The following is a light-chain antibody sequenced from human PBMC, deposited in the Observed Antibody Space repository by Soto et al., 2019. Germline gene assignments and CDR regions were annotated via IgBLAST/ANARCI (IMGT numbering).Light chain of an antibody. J-gene: IGKJ5*01. CDR2: GAS. Sequence: IVFTQSPGTVSLSPGERATLSCRASQSVNSDYLGWFQQKPGQAPRLLIYGASTRATGIPDRFSGSGSGTDFTLTISRLEPEDFAVYYCHHYGGSPITFGQGTRLEIK. CDR3: HHYGGSPIT. V-gene: IGKV3-20*01. CDR1: QSVNSDY.